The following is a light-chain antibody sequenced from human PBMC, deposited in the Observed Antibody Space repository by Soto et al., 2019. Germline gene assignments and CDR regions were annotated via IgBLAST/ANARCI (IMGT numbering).Light chain of an antibody. CDR3: QQSGSSSGWT. Sequence: EIVLTQSPGTLSLSPGERANLSCRASQSVSSSQLAWYQQKPGQAPRLLIYGASNRATGIPDRFSGSGSGTDFTLTISRLEPEDFAVYYCQQSGSSSGWTFGQGTRVEIK. J-gene: IGKJ1*01. V-gene: IGKV3-20*01. CDR1: QSVSSSQ. CDR2: GAS.